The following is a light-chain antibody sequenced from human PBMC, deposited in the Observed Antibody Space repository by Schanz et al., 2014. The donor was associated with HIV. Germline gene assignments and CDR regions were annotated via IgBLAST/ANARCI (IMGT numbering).Light chain of an antibody. CDR1: QDIRTY. CDR3: QQYNSYYT. Sequence: AIRITQSPSSLSASPGDRVTITCRASQDIRTYLAWYQQKPGKAPRLLIYAASTLQNGVPSRFSGSGSGTDFTLTISCLQSEDFATYYCQQYNSYYTFGQGTKLEIK. V-gene: IGKV1-8*01. CDR2: AAS. J-gene: IGKJ2*01.